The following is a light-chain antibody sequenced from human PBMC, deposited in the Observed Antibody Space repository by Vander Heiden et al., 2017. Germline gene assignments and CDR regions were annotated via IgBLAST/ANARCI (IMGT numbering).Light chain of an antibody. CDR1: QSVLYSSNNKNY. CDR2: GAS. Sequence: DIVMTQSPDSLDVSLGERATINCKSSQSVLYSSNNKNYLAWYQQKPGQPPKLLIYGASTREAGVPDRFSGSGSGTDFTLTISSLQAEDVAVYYCQQYYSTPWTFGQGTKVEIK. J-gene: IGKJ1*01. V-gene: IGKV4-1*01. CDR3: QQYYSTPWT.